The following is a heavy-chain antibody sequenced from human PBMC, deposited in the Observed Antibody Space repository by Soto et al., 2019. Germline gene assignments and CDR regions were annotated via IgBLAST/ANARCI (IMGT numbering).Heavy chain of an antibody. V-gene: IGHV3-23*01. J-gene: IGHJ1*01. D-gene: IGHD6-13*01. CDR2: VSNGGDST. CDR3: AKPPYSNDFYL. CDR1: GFTFSNYA. Sequence: EVQLLESGGGLVQPGGSLRLSCVASGFTFSNYAMTWVRQAPGKGLEWVSGVSNGGDSTYYADSVKGRFTISRDNSKNTVSLQMNSLRVEDTAVYYCAKPPYSNDFYLWSQGTLVTVSS.